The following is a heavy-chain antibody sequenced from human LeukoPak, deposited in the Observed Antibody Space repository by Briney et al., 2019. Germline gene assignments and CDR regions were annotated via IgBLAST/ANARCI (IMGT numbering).Heavy chain of an antibody. Sequence: PSETLSLTCTVSGYSISSGYFWGWIRQPPGKGLEWIGSIYHSGSTSYNPSLKSRLTISVDTSKNQFSLKLNFVTAADTAMYYCAREGDKYANWFDTWGQGTLVTVSS. CDR3: AREGDKYANWFDT. CDR1: GYSISSGYF. V-gene: IGHV4-38-2*02. J-gene: IGHJ5*02. D-gene: IGHD2-8*01. CDR2: IYHSGST.